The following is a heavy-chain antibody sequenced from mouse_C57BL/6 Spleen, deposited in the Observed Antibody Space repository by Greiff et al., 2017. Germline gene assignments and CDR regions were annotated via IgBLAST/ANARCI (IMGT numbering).Heavy chain of an antibody. CDR3: ARVDYGNDSYGYCDV. CDR1: GYTFTSYW. J-gene: IGHJ1*03. D-gene: IGHD2-1*01. Sequence: QVQLQQPGAELVKPGASVKMSCKASGYTFTSYWITWVKQRPGHGLEWIGGIYPGRGGPNYPEKFKGKATLTVDTSSSTAYMQLSSLTSEYSAVYYCARVDYGNDSYGYCDVWGTGTTVTVAA. CDR2: IYPGRGGP. V-gene: IGHV1-55*01.